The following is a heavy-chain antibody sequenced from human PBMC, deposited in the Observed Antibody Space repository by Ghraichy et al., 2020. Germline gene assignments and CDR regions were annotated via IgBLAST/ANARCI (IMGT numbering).Heavy chain of an antibody. CDR1: GFTFSDYY. Sequence: GGSLRLSCAASGFTFSDYYMSWIRQAPGKGLEWVSYISSSGSTIYYADSVKGRFTISRDNAKNSLYLQMNSLRAEDTAVYYCARDRRVVVTAIRRGFQHWGQGTLVTVSS. CDR3: ARDRRVVVTAIRRGFQH. D-gene: IGHD2-21*02. CDR2: ISSSGSTI. V-gene: IGHV3-11*01. J-gene: IGHJ1*01.